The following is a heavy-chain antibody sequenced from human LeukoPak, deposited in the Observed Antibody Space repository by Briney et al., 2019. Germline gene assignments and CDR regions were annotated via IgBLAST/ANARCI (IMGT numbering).Heavy chain of an antibody. J-gene: IGHJ4*02. CDR1: GGSISSYY. Sequence: PSETLSLTCTVSGGSISSYYWSWIRQPPGKGLEWIGYTYYSGSTNYNTSLKSRVTISVDTSKNQFSLKLSSVAAADTAVYYCARTHLGLIFDYWGQGTLVSVSS. V-gene: IGHV4-59*01. D-gene: IGHD3-16*01. CDR2: TYYSGST. CDR3: ARTHLGLIFDY.